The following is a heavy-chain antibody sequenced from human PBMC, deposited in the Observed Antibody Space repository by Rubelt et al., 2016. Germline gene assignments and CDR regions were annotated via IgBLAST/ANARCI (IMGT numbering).Heavy chain of an antibody. CDR2: ISHDGNYY. V-gene: IGHV3-30*04. Sequence: VQLVESGGGVVQPGRSLRLSCAASGFTFRTYAMHWVRQAPGKGLEWVAVISHDGNYYQHADSVKGRFTISRDNSKNTLYLTMNNLRAEDTAVDYCARDRDYGDAHDAFDIWGQGTMVTVSS. D-gene: IGHD4-17*01. CDR1: GFTFRTYA. CDR3: ARDRDYGDAHDAFDI. J-gene: IGHJ3*02.